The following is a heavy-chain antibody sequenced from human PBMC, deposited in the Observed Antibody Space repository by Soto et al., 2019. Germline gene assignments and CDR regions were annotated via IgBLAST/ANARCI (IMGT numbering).Heavy chain of an antibody. Sequence: PSETLSLTCTVSGGSISSNHYYWGWVRQPPGKGLEWIGTIYYNENTYSNPSLRGRVTISVDTSKNQFSLKLSSVTAADTAVYFCASLSYSGRYYLHHFDYSGQGPVVTVST. V-gene: IGHV4-39*01. D-gene: IGHD1-26*01. CDR2: IYYNENT. CDR3: ASLSYSGRYYLHHFDY. CDR1: GGSISSNHYY. J-gene: IGHJ4*02.